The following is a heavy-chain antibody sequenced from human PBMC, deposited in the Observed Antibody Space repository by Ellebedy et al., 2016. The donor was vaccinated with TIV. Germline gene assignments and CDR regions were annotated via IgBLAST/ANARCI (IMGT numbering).Heavy chain of an antibody. CDR1: RFPFSSYW. V-gene: IGHV3-7*01. CDR2: MRQDGGDK. D-gene: IGHD4-17*01. CDR3: ATDGSYGDYRSPTHAFVM. J-gene: IGHJ3*02. Sequence: GGSLRLSCAAARFPFSSYWMSWVRQAPGKGLEWVANMRQDGGDKYYVDTVKGRFTISRDNAKSSLYLQMDSVRAEDTAVYYCATDGSYGDYRSPTHAFVMWGQGTMVAVSS.